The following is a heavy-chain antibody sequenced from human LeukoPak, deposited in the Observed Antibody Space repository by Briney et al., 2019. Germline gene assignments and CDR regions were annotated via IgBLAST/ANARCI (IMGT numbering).Heavy chain of an antibody. D-gene: IGHD2-15*01. V-gene: IGHV4-34*01. CDR2: INHSGST. CDR1: GGSFSGYY. Sequence: SETLSLTCAVYGGSFSGYYWSWIRQPPGKGLEWMGEINHSGSTNYNPSLKSRVTISVDTSKNQFSLKLSSVTAADTAVYYCARGRGYCSGGSCYSYRGYYYYYYMDVWGKGTTVTVSS. CDR3: ARGRGYCSGGSCYSYRGYYYYYYMDV. J-gene: IGHJ6*03.